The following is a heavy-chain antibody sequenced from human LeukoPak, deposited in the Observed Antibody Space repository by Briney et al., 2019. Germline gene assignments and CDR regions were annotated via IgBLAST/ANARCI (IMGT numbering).Heavy chain of an antibody. CDR2: INHSGST. CDR1: GGSFSGYY. CDR3: ARGRNVLRYFDWSRVGAFDI. D-gene: IGHD3-9*01. V-gene: IGHV4-34*01. Sequence: SETLSLTCAVYGGSFSGYYWSWIRQPPGKGLEWIGEINHSGSTNYNPSLKSRVTISVDTSKNQFSLKLSSVTAADTAVYYCARGRNVLRYFDWSRVGAFDIWGQGTMVTVSS. J-gene: IGHJ3*02.